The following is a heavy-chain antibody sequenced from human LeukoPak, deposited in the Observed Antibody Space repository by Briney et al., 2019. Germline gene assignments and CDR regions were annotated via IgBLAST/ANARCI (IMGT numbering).Heavy chain of an antibody. J-gene: IGHJ5*02. Sequence: GASVKVSCKVSGYTLTELSMHWVRQAPGKGLELMGGFDPEDGETIYAQKFQGRVTMTEDTSTDTAYMELSSLRSEDTAVYYCATVRSGSYPPQYNWFDPWGQGTLVTVSS. D-gene: IGHD1-26*01. CDR2: FDPEDGET. CDR3: ATVRSGSYPPQYNWFDP. CDR1: GYTLTELS. V-gene: IGHV1-24*01.